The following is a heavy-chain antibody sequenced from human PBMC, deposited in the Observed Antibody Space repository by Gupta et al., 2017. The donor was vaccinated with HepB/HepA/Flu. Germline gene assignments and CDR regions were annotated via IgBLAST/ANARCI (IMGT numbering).Heavy chain of an antibody. CDR3: TRHPGGDYDFWSGIFDY. V-gene: IGHV3-73*02. CDR1: GFTFSGSG. J-gene: IGHJ4*02. CDR2: IRSKANNYAT. Sequence: EVQLVESGGGLVQPGGSLKVSCAASGFTFSGSGMHWVRQASGKGLEWVGRIRSKANNYATSYGASVKGRFTISRDDSKNTVYLQMNSLKTEDTAVYYCTRHPGGDYDFWSGIFDYWGQGTPVIVSS. D-gene: IGHD3-3*01.